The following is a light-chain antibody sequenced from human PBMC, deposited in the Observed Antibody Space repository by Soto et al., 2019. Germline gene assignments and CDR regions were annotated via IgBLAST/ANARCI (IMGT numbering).Light chain of an antibody. V-gene: IGLV1-44*01. Sequence: QSVLTQAPSASGTPGQSVTISCSGSDSNIGSNTVNWYQQFPGMAPKLLIYVNFQRFSGVPDRFSASKSGTSASLAISGLQSEDEAHYYCAVWDDGLSGWVFGGGTKLTVL. J-gene: IGLJ2*01. CDR1: DSNIGSNT. CDR2: VNF. CDR3: AVWDDGLSGWV.